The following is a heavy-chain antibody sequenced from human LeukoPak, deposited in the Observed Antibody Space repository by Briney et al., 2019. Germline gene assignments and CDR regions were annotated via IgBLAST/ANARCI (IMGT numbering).Heavy chain of an antibody. Sequence: GESLKISCKGSGYSFTSYWISWVRQMPGKGLEWMGRIDPSDSYTNYSPSFQGHVTISADKSISTAYLQWSSLKASDTAMYYCARHGPYCSGGSCYYYYGMDVWGQGTTVTVSS. D-gene: IGHD2-15*01. CDR3: ARHGPYCSGGSCYYYYGMDV. V-gene: IGHV5-10-1*01. CDR1: GYSFTSYW. J-gene: IGHJ6*02. CDR2: IDPSDSYT.